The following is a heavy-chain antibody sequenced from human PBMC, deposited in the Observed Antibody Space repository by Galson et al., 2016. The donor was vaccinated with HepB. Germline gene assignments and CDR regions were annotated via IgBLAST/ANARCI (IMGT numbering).Heavy chain of an antibody. CDR1: GFTFSGYY. Sequence: SLRLSCAASGFTFSGYYMNWIRQAPDKGLEWVSYISHSSAYTNYAHSVTGRFTMFRDNSKTSLYLQMNRLRAEDTAVYYCASVRPQTLSSGSFARDYWGQGTLVTVSS. D-gene: IGHD6-19*01. V-gene: IGHV3-11*06. J-gene: IGHJ4*02. CDR3: ASVRPQTLSSGSFARDY. CDR2: ISHSSAYT.